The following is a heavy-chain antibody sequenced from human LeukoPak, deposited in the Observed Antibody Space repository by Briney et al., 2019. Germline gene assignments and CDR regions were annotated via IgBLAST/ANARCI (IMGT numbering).Heavy chain of an antibody. CDR3: ARGVPYASWSGPHYSGY. CDR2: ISTGSSTT. V-gene: IGHV3-48*01. J-gene: IGHJ4*02. Sequence: GGSLRLSCAASEFAFSTYNMNWVRQAPGKGLEWVSYISTGSSTTYYADSVKGRFTISRDNVENSLYLQMNSLRAEDTAVYYCARGVPYASWSGPHYSGYWGQGTLVTVSS. D-gene: IGHD3-3*01. CDR1: EFAFSTYN.